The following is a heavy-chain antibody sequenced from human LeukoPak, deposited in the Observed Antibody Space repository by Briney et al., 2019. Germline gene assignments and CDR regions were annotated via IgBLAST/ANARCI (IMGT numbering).Heavy chain of an antibody. CDR2: ISAYNGNT. D-gene: IGHD3-9*01. J-gene: IGHJ4*02. CDR3: ARVGSNYDILTGYEY. CDR1: GYTVTSYG. Sequence: ASVNVSCKASGYTVTSYGISWVRPDLGQGLEWMGWISAYNGNTNYAQKLQGRVTMTTDTSTSTAYMELRSLRSDDTAVYYCARVGSNYDILTGYEYWGQGTLVTVSS. V-gene: IGHV1-18*01.